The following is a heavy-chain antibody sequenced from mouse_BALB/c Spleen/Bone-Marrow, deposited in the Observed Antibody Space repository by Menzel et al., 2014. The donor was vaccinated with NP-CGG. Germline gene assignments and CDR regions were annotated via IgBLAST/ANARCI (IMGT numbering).Heavy chain of an antibody. Sequence: VHVKQSGAELVKPGASVKLSCTASGFNIEDTYMHWVKQRPEQGLEWIGRIDPANANTKYDPKFQGKATITADTSSNTAYLQLSSLTSEDTAVYYCALYYGDVMDYWGQGTSVTVSS. CDR2: IDPANANT. J-gene: IGHJ4*01. D-gene: IGHD1-1*01. CDR3: ALYYGDVMDY. CDR1: GFNIEDTY. V-gene: IGHV14-3*02.